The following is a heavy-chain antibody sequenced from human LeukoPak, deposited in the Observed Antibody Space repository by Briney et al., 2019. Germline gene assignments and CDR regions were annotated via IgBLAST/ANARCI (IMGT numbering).Heavy chain of an antibody. CDR1: GFTVSSKY. D-gene: IGHD2-8*01. J-gene: IGHJ4*02. CDR3: AKDIRVIQALMD. Sequence: PGGSLRLSCAASGFTVSSKYMSWVRQAPGKGLEWVSTISGSGGNTYYADSVKGRFTISRDNSENTLYLQMNSLRAEDTAAYYCAKDIRVIQALMDWGQGTLVTVSS. V-gene: IGHV3-23*01. CDR2: ISGSGGNT.